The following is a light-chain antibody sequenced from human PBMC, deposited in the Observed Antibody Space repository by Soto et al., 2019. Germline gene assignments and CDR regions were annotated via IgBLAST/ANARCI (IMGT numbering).Light chain of an antibody. V-gene: IGKV3-15*01. CDR2: GAS. Sequence: EVVLTQSPVTLSLSPGERATLSCRASQSFRGLLAWYQQKPGQAPRLLIYGASARATAVPATFSGSGSGTEFTLTISSLQSEDFALYYCQQYNNWPYTFGQGTRLEIK. CDR1: QSFRGL. CDR3: QQYNNWPYT. J-gene: IGKJ2*01.